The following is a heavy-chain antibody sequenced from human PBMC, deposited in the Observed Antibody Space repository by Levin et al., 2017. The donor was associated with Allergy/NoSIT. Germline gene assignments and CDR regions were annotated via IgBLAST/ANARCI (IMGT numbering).Heavy chain of an antibody. CDR1: GFSFDDFA. CDR2: ISWKGASM. J-gene: IGHJ4*02. CDR3: AKGQGSYYNRGPDY. Sequence: SLKISCAASGFSFDDFAMHWVRQVPGKGLEWVSGISWKGASMGYADSVKGRFTISRDNAKNSLYLQMNSLRAEDTALYYCAKGQGSYYNRGPDYWGQGTLVTVSS. D-gene: IGHD3-10*01. V-gene: IGHV3-9*01.